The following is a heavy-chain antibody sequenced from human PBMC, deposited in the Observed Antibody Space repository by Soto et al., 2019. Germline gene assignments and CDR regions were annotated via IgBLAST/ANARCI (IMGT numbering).Heavy chain of an antibody. CDR1: GFTFSGSA. D-gene: IGHD3-10*01. CDR2: IRSKANSYAT. Sequence: GGSLRLSCAASGFTFSGSAMHWVRQASGKGLEWVGRIRSKANSYATAYAASVKGRFTISRDDSKNTAYLQMNSLKTEDTAVYYCTAMVREPIDYWRQGTLVTVSS. V-gene: IGHV3-73*01. CDR3: TAMVREPIDY. J-gene: IGHJ4*02.